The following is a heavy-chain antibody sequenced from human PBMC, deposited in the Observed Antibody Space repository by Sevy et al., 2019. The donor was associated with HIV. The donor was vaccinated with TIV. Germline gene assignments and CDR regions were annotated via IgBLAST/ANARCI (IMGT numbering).Heavy chain of an antibody. CDR2: ISSNGGST. CDR1: GFTFSSYA. Sequence: GGSLRLSCSASGFTFSSYAMHWVRQAPGKGLKSVSAISSNGGSTYYADSVKGRFTISRDNSKNTLYLQMSSLRAEDTAVYYCVKDRVTIFGVVIINYYYYMDVWGKGTTVTVSS. D-gene: IGHD3-3*01. CDR3: VKDRVTIFGVVIINYYYYMDV. V-gene: IGHV3-64D*06. J-gene: IGHJ6*03.